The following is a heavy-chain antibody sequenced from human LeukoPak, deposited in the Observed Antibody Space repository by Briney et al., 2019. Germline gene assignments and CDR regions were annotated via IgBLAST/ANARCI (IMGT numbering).Heavy chain of an antibody. Sequence: GGSLRLSCAASGFTFSDYRMHWVRQAPGKGLVWVSRINIDGSDTTYADSVKGRFTISRDNAKSTLYLQMNRLRVEDTAVYFCARGRSPTNGGFDYWGQGTLVTVSS. D-gene: IGHD7-27*01. J-gene: IGHJ4*02. CDR3: ARGRSPTNGGFDY. CDR1: GFTFSDYR. V-gene: IGHV3-74*01. CDR2: INIDGSDT.